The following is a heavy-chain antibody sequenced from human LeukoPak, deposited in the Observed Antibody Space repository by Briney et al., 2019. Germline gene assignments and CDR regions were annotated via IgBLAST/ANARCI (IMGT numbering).Heavy chain of an antibody. D-gene: IGHD3-22*01. CDR1: GFTFSDYY. CDR2: ISSSGSTI. CDR3: ARASSQWLLPIYFDY. Sequence: SGGSLRLSCAASGFTFSDYYMSWIRQAPGKGLEWVSYISSSGSTIYYADSVKGRFTISRDNAKNSLYLQMNSLRAEDTAVYYCARASSQWLLPIYFDYWGQGTLVTVSS. V-gene: IGHV3-11*01. J-gene: IGHJ4*02.